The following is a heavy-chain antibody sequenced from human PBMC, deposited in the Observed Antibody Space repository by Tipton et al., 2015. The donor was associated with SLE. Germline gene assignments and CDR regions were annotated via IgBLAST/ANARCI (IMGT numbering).Heavy chain of an antibody. CDR1: GGSIGTYY. Sequence: TLSLTCTVSGGSIGTYYWSWIRQPPGKGLEWIGYIYYSGSTNYNPPLKSRVTISVDTSKNQFSVKLSSVTAADTAVYYCARQGEIVGASLAFDIWGQGTMVNVSS. D-gene: IGHD1-26*01. CDR2: IYYSGST. V-gene: IGHV4-59*01. CDR3: ARQGEIVGASLAFDI. J-gene: IGHJ3*02.